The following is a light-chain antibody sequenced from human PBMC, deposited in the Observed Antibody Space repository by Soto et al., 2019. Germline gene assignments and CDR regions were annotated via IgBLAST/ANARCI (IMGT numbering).Light chain of an antibody. V-gene: IGLV1-51*01. CDR3: ATWDANLSAV. J-gene: IGLJ3*02. CDR2: GND. Sequence: QPVLTQPPSVSAAPGQTVTISCSGGTSNIGHNYVSWYQQLPGTAPTLLIYGNDKRPSGIPDRFSGSKSGTSATLAITGLQTGDEADYYCATWDANLSAVFGGGTKLTVL. CDR1: TSNIGHNY.